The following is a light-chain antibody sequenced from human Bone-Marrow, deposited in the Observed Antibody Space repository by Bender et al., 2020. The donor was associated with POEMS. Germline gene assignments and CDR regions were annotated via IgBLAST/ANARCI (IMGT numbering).Light chain of an antibody. Sequence: QSALTQPRSVSGSPGQSVTISCSGTMSDIGTYDYVSWYQQHPGKAPKLIIYEVSNRPSGVSNRFSGSKSGNTASLTISGLQAEDEADYYCTSYTITSTPVVFGGGTKLTVL. J-gene: IGLJ2*01. CDR2: EVS. CDR3: TSYTITSTPVV. V-gene: IGLV2-14*01. CDR1: MSDIGTYDY.